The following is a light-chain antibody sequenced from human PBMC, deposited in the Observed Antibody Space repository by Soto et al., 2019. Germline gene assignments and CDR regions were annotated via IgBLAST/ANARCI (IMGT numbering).Light chain of an antibody. V-gene: IGKV3D-15*01. Sequence: PGERVTLSCRASQSVSSSYLTWYQQKPGQSPRLLIYGASTRATGIPARFSGSGSGTEFTLTISSLQSEDFAVYYCQQYNNWHPITFGQGTRLEIK. CDR1: QSVSSSY. CDR2: GAS. CDR3: QQYNNWHPIT. J-gene: IGKJ5*01.